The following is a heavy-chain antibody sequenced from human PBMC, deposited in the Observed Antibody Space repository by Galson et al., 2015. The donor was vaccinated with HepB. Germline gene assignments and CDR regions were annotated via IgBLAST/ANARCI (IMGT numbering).Heavy chain of an antibody. CDR1: GYTFTDYF. J-gene: IGHJ3*02. Sequence: SVKVSCKASGYTFTDYFMHWVRQAPGQGLEWLGWINPNSGGTNYAQKFQGWVTMSRDTSISTAYIELSRLRSNDTAVYYCARFSGWADRTFDIWGQGTMVTVSS. CDR2: INPNSGGT. CDR3: ARFSGWADRTFDI. V-gene: IGHV1-2*04. D-gene: IGHD1-14*01.